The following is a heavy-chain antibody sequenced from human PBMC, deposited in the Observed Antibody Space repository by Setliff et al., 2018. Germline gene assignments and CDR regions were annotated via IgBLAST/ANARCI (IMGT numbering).Heavy chain of an antibody. V-gene: IGHV3-7*01. CDR2: IKQDGSEK. CDR3: ARDVYDSSGYYYFDY. J-gene: IGHJ4*02. CDR1: GFTFSTYW. D-gene: IGHD3-22*01. Sequence: GGSLRLSCAASGFTFSTYWMSWVRQAPGKGLEWVANIKQDGSEKYYVDSVKGRFSISRDNAKNSLYLQMNSLRAEDTAVYYCARDVYDSSGYYYFDYWGQGTLVTVSS.